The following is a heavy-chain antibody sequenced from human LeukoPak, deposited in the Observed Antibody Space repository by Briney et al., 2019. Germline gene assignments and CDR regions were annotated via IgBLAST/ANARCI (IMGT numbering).Heavy chain of an antibody. CDR2: INPNSGGT. V-gene: IGHV1-2*06. Sequence: ASVKVSCKASGYTFTGYYMHWVRRAPGQGLEWMGRINPNSGGTNYAQKFQGRVTMTRDTSISTAYMELSRLRSDDTAVYYCAKNVYGYGGSFDYWGQGTLVTVSS. D-gene: IGHD5-18*01. J-gene: IGHJ4*02. CDR3: AKNVYGYGGSFDY. CDR1: GYTFTGYY.